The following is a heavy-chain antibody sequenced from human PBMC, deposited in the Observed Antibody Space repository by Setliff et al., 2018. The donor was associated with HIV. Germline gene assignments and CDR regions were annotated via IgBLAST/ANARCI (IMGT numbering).Heavy chain of an antibody. CDR1: GGFINTNSYY. D-gene: IGHD1-26*01. CDR3: VALSVVQTQAMELAWFEP. V-gene: IGHV4-39*02. J-gene: IGHJ5*02. Sequence: ASETLSLTCNVSGGFINTNSYYWGWIRQPPGKKVEWIGNVFYSGTTYYSPSLKSRVTISVDTAKNHFSLRLSSVTAADTAVYFCVALSVVQTQAMELAWFEPWGQVTPVTVSS. CDR2: VFYSGTT.